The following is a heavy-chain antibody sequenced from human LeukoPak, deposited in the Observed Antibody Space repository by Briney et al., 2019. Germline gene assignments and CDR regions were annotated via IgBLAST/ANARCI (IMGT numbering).Heavy chain of an antibody. D-gene: IGHD1-26*01. V-gene: IGHV4-38-2*01. J-gene: IGHJ4*02. CDR2: IYHSGST. CDR1: GYSISSGYY. CDR3: ARHGWDSYYFDH. Sequence: SETLSLTCAVSGYSISSGYYWGWIRQPPGKGLEWIGSIYHSGSTYYNPSLKSRVTISVDTSKNQFSLKLSSVTAADTAVYYCARHGWDSYYFDHWGQGTLVTVSS.